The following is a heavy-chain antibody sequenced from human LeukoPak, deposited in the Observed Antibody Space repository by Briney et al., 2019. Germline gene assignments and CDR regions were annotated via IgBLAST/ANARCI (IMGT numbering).Heavy chain of an antibody. CDR3: ARHDYDFWSGYYKPPDY. CDR2: IYYSGST. J-gene: IGHJ4*02. D-gene: IGHD3-3*01. Sequence: SETLSLTCTVSGGSISSSSYYWGWIRQPPGKGLEWIGSIYYSGSTYYNPSLKSRVTISVDTSKNQFSLKRSSVTAADTAVYYCARHDYDFWSGYYKPPDYWGQGTLVTVSS. CDR1: GGSISSSSYY. V-gene: IGHV4-39*01.